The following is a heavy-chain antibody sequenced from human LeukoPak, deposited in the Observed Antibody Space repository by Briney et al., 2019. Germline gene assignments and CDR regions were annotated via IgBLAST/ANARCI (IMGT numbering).Heavy chain of an antibody. V-gene: IGHV3-21*01. CDR1: GFTFSSYS. J-gene: IGHJ4*02. D-gene: IGHD3-22*01. CDR2: ISSSSSYI. Sequence: GGSLRLSCAASGFTFSSYSMNWVRQAPGKGLEWVSSISSSSSYIYYADSVKGRFTISRDNAKNSMYLQMNSLRAEDTVVYYCARGRPRYDSSGYYGYWGQGTLVTVSS. CDR3: ARGRPRYDSSGYYGY.